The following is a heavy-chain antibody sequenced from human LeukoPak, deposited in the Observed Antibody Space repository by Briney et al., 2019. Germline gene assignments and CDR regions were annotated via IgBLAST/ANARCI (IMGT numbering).Heavy chain of an antibody. CDR2: INPSGDFR. J-gene: IGHJ5*02. CDR1: GYTFGTYW. V-gene: IGHV1-46*01. Sequence: GASVTVSCTPSGYTFGTYWMHWVRQAPGQGLEWMAIINPSGDFRSYAQKFQGRVIVTRDMSTRTVYMELSDLRPEDTALYYCARDYSGQWEQLTGWWIDPWGQGTLVIVSS. D-gene: IGHD1-26*01. CDR3: ARDYSGQWEQLTGWWIDP.